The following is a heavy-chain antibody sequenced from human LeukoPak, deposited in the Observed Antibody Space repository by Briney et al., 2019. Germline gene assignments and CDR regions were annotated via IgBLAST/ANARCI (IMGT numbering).Heavy chain of an antibody. CDR3: AREGLGYCSGGSCPRDY. V-gene: IGHV4-39*07. D-gene: IGHD2-15*01. Sequence: GSLRLSCAASGFTFSSYAMSWVRQAPGKGLEWIGSIYYSGSTYYNPSLKSRVTISVDTSKNQLSLKLSSVTAADTAVYYCAREGLGYCSGGSCPRDYWGQGTLVTVSS. J-gene: IGHJ4*02. CDR2: IYYSGST. CDR1: GFTFSSYA.